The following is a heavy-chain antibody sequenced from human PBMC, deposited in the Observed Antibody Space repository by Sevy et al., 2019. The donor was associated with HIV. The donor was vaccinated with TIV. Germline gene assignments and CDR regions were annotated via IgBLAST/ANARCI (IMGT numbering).Heavy chain of an antibody. CDR1: GGTFSSYA. CDR3: VRGPNGSYLLYYFDN. Sequence: ASVKVSCKASGGTFSSYAISWVRQAPGQGLEWLGGIIPMFGTANYAQKFQGRVIITADESTSTVYMELSSLKSGDTAVYDCVRGPNGSYLLYYFDNWGQGTLVTVSS. D-gene: IGHD3-10*01. J-gene: IGHJ4*02. CDR2: IIPMFGTA. V-gene: IGHV1-69*13.